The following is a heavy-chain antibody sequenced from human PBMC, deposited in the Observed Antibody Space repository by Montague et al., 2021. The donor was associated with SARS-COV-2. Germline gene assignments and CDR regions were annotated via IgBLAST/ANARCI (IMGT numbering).Heavy chain of an antibody. D-gene: IGHD3-10*01. Sequence: SETLSLTCTVSGGSISNYYWSWIRQPAGKGLEWIGRIYASGNTNYNPSVKSGVTISEDTSKNQFYLRLNSVTAADTAVYYCARVRYYGSGTSLGMDVWGQGTTVTVSS. CDR3: ARVRYYGSGTSLGMDV. J-gene: IGHJ6*02. CDR2: IYASGNT. V-gene: IGHV4-4*07. CDR1: GGSISNYY.